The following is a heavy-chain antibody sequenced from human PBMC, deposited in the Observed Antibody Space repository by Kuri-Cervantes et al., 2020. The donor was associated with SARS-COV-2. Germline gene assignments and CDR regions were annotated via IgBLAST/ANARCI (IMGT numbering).Heavy chain of an antibody. V-gene: IGHV4-34*01. CDR1: GGSFSGYY. CDR3: ASSIYCSSTSCYTYGHFDY. Sequence: GSLRLSCAVYGGSFSGYYWSWIRQSPGKGLVWIGEINHTGSTNYNPSLKSRVTISVGASKNQFSLKLSSVTAADTAVYYCASSIYCSSTSCYTYGHFDYWGQGTLVTVSS. CDR2: INHTGST. D-gene: IGHD2-2*02. J-gene: IGHJ4*02.